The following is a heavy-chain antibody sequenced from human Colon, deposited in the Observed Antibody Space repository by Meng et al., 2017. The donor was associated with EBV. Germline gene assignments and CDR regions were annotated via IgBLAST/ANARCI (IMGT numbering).Heavy chain of an antibody. D-gene: IGHD2-21*01. V-gene: IGHV4-4*02. CDR3: ARVWQSLTAFFDS. Sequence: QVPLPEPGPGLVKPSGTLSLTCAVSGGSISSSHWWTWVRQPPGKGLEWIGEVYHTGSTKYNPSLKSRLTISVDKSKNQFSLNLTSVTAADTAVYYCARVWQSLTAFFDSWGQGTLVTVAS. CDR1: GGSISSSHW. CDR2: VYHTGST. J-gene: IGHJ4*02.